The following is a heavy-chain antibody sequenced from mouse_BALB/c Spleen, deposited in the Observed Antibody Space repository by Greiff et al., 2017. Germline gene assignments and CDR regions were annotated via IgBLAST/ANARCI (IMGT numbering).Heavy chain of an antibody. Sequence: EVQGVESGGDLVKPGGSLKLSCAASGFTFSSYGMSWVRQTPDKRLEWVATISSGGSYTYYPDSVKGRFTISRDNAKNTLYLQMSSLKSEDTAMYYCARLEALYAMDYWGQGTSVTVSS. CDR2: ISSGGSYT. V-gene: IGHV5-6*01. CDR1: GFTFSSYG. J-gene: IGHJ4*01. CDR3: ARLEALYAMDY.